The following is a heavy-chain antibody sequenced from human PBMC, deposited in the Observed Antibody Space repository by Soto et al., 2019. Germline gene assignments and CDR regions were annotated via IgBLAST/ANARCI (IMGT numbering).Heavy chain of an antibody. Sequence: PSETLSLTCTVSGGSISSATYYWTWVRQHPGEGLELIGCIHYSASTYYNPSLKSRLTISVDTSKNQFSLKLSSVAVADTAVYFCAREDSTYLKSFDAWGQGTVVTVSS. J-gene: IGHJ3*01. CDR3: AREDSTYLKSFDA. CDR2: IHYSAST. CDR1: GGSISSATYY. D-gene: IGHD5-18*01. V-gene: IGHV4-31*03.